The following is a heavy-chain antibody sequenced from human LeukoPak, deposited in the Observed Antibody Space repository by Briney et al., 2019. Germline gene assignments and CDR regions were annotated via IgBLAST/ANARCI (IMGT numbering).Heavy chain of an antibody. D-gene: IGHD6-13*01. CDR3: ARATPSSSRPYYFDY. CDR1: GFTFSSYA. CDR2: ISSNGGST. J-gene: IGHJ4*02. V-gene: IGHV3-64*01. Sequence: SGGSLRLSCAASGFTFSSYAMHWVRRAPGKGLEYVSAISSNGGSTYYANSVKGRFTISRDNSKNTLYLQMGSLRAEDMAVYYCARATPSSSRPYYFDYWGQGTLVTVSS.